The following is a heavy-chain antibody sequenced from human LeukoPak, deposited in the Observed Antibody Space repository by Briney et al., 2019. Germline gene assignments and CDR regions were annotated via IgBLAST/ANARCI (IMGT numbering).Heavy chain of an antibody. CDR1: GYIFINNY. CDR3: AREGGVTIFGVVIISWFDP. J-gene: IGHJ5*02. Sequence: ASVKVSCRASGYIFINNYIQWVRQAPGQGLEWVGMIYPRDGSTSYAQNFQGRVTITRDTSASTAYMELSSLRSEDTAVYYCAREGGVTIFGVVIISWFDPWGQGTLVTVSS. CDR2: IYPRDGST. V-gene: IGHV1-46*01. D-gene: IGHD3-3*01.